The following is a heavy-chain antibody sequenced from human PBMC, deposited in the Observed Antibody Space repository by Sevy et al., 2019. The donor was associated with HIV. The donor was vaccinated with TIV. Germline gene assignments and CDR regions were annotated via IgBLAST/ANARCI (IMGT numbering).Heavy chain of an antibody. V-gene: IGHV3-74*01. J-gene: IGHJ4*02. CDR3: ARGSRGTFGS. Sequence: GGSLRLTCAASGFTFTSDYMHWVRRPPGKGLVWVSLLNTDGKIIRYADSVKGRFTTSRDNAKNTLYLQMNSLRAEDTAVYYCARGSRGTFGSWGQGTLVTVSS. CDR2: LNTDGKII. CDR1: GFTFTSDY. D-gene: IGHD1-26*01.